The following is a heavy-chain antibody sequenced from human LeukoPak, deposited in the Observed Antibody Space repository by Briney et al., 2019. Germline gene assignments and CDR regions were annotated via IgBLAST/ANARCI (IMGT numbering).Heavy chain of an antibody. CDR3: AKDADDFWSGWYAFDI. CDR2: ISWNSGSI. V-gene: IGHV3-9*01. D-gene: IGHD3-3*01. Sequence: GRSLRLSCAASGFTFDDYAMHWVRQAPGKGLEWVSGISWNSGSIGYADSVKGRFTISRDNAKNSLYLQMNSLRAEDTALYYCAKDADDFWSGWYAFDIWGQGTMVTVPS. CDR1: GFTFDDYA. J-gene: IGHJ3*02.